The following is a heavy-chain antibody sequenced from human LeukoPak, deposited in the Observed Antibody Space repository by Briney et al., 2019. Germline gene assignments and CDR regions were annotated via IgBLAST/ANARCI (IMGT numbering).Heavy chain of an antibody. Sequence: GESLKISCKGSGYTFTTYWIAWVRQMPGKGLEWVGRIRSKANSYATAYAASVKGRFTISRDDSKNTAYLQMNSLKTEDTAVYYCTRHQWELHRDYFDYWGQGTLVTVSS. D-gene: IGHD1-26*01. V-gene: IGHV3-73*01. CDR3: TRHQWELHRDYFDY. J-gene: IGHJ4*02. CDR1: GYTFTTYW. CDR2: IRSKANSYAT.